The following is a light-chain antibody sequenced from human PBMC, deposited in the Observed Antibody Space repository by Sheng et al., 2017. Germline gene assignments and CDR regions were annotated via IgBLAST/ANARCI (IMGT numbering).Light chain of an antibody. V-gene: IGKV3-11*01. CDR2: DAS. CDR3: QERSNWPPPFT. J-gene: IGKJ3*01. Sequence: ETVMTQSPATLSLSPGDRATLSCRASQSVSNYLAWYQQRPGQAPRILIFDASNRASGTPARFSGSGSGTDFTLTISSLEPEDFAVYYCQERSNWPPPFTFGPGTKVEI. CDR1: QSVSNY.